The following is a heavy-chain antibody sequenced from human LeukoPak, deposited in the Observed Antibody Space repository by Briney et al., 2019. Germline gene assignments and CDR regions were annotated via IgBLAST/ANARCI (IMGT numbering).Heavy chain of an antibody. V-gene: IGHV3-30*02. Sequence: GGSLRLSCAASGFTFSSYGMHWVRQAPGKGLEWVAFIRYDGSNKYYADSVKGRFTISRDNSKNTLYLQMNSLRAEDTAVYYCAKDPSSGWHHAFDIWGQGTMVTVSS. J-gene: IGHJ3*02. D-gene: IGHD6-19*01. CDR2: IRYDGSNK. CDR1: GFTFSSYG. CDR3: AKDPSSGWHHAFDI.